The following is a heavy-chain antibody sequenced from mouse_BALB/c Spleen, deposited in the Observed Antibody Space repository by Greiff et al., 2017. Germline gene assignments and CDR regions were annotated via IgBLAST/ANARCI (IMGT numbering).Heavy chain of an antibody. Sequence: EVMLVESGGGLVKPGGSLKLSCAASGFTFSDYYMYWVRQTPEKRLEWVATISDGGSYTYYPDSVKGRFTISRDNAKNNLYLQMSSLKSEDTAMYYCARDRDGYYGYFDVWGAGTTVTVSS. CDR2: ISDGGSYT. CDR3: ARDRDGYYGYFDV. J-gene: IGHJ1*01. V-gene: IGHV5-4*02. CDR1: GFTFSDYY. D-gene: IGHD2-3*01.